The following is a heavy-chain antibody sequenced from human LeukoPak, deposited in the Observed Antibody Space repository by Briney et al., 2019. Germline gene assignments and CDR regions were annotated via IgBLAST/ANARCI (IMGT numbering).Heavy chain of an antibody. J-gene: IGHJ3*02. D-gene: IGHD2-15*01. CDR3: ARDRAQYRSGGSCYRADAFDI. CDR2: IYTSGST. CDR1: GGSISSYY. V-gene: IGHV4-4*07. Sequence: SETLSLTCTVSGGSISSYYWSWIRQPAGKGLEWIGRIYTSGSTNYNPSLKSRVTMSVDTSKNQFSLKLSSVTAADTAVYYCARDRAQYRSGGSCYRADAFDIWGQGTMVTVSS.